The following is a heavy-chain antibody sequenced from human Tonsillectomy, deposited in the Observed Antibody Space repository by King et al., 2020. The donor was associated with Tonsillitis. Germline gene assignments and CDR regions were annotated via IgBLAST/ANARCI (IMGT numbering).Heavy chain of an antibody. CDR1: GFTFSSYA. V-gene: IGHV3-30*04. Sequence: VQLVESGGGVVQPGRSLRLSCAASGFTFSSYAMHWVRQAPGKGLEWVAVISYGGSNKYYADSVKGRFTISRDNSKNTLYLQMNSLRAEDTAVYYCARSEGSGSYYNYWGQGTLVTVSS. D-gene: IGHD3-10*01. J-gene: IGHJ4*02. CDR3: ARSEGSGSYYNY. CDR2: ISYGGSNK.